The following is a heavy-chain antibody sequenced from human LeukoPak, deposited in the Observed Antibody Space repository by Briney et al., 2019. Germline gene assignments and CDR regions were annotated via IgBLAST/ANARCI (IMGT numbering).Heavy chain of an antibody. D-gene: IGHD3-22*01. CDR3: ARIMYYYDSSGYHGEYYFDY. CDR2: IIPIFGIA. V-gene: IGHV1-69*13. J-gene: IGHJ4*02. Sequence: SVKVSCKXSGGTFSSYAISWVRQAPGQGLEGMGGIIPIFGIANYAQKFQGRVTITADESTSTAYMELSSLRSEDTAVYYCARIMYYYDSSGYHGEYYFDYWGQGTLVTVSS. CDR1: GGTFSSYA.